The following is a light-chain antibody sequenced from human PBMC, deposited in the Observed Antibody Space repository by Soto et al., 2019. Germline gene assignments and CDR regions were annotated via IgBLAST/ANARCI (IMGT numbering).Light chain of an antibody. CDR2: DTT. V-gene: IGLV7-46*01. CDR3: LLSFTGVRV. CDR1: TGTVTSGLH. J-gene: IGLJ2*01. Sequence: QAVVIQEPSLTVSPGETVTLTCGSSTGTVTSGLHPYWFQQKPGQAPRTLIYDTTNKQSWTPARFSGSLLGDKAALTLSGAQPEDEADYYCLLSFTGVRVFGGGTKLTVL.